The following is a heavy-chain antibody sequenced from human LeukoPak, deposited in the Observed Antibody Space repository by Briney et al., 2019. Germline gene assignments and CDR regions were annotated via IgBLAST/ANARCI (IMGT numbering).Heavy chain of an antibody. J-gene: IGHJ4*02. D-gene: IGHD6-13*01. CDR2: IYTSGST. V-gene: IGHV4-4*07. CDR3: ARVYGSWPYYFDY. Sequence: PSETLSLTCTVSGGSISSYYWSWIRQPAGKGLEWIGRIYTSGSTNYNPSLKSRVTMSVDTSKNQFSRKLTSVTAADTAVDYCARVYGSWPYYFDYWGQGTLVTVSS. CDR1: GGSISSYY.